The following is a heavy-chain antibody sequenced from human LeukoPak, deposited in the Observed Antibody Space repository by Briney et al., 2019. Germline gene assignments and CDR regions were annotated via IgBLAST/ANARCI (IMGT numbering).Heavy chain of an antibody. Sequence: GASVKVSCKASGYTFTSYYMHWVRQAPGQGLEWMGIINPSGGSTSYAQKFQGRVTMTRDMSTSTVYMELSSLRSEDTAVYYCARSRIAARPFDYWGQGTLVTVSS. J-gene: IGHJ4*02. CDR1: GYTFTSYY. D-gene: IGHD6-6*01. CDR3: ARSRIAARPFDY. CDR2: INPSGGST. V-gene: IGHV1-46*01.